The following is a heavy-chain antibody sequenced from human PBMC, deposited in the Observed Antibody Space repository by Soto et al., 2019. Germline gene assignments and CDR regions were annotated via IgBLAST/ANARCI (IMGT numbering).Heavy chain of an antibody. CDR1: GYTFTSYG. Sequence: ASVKVSCKASGYTFTSYGISWVRQAPGQGLEWMGWISAYNGNTNYAQKLQGRVTMTTDTSTSTAYMELRSLRSDDTAVYYCARDERDCGGDCYPRDFDIWVQGTMVAVS. J-gene: IGHJ3*02. CDR2: ISAYNGNT. V-gene: IGHV1-18*01. CDR3: ARDERDCGGDCYPRDFDI. D-gene: IGHD2-21*02.